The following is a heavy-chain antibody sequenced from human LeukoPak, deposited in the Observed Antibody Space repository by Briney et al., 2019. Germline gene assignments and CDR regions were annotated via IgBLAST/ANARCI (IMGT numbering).Heavy chain of an antibody. CDR1: GDSMSYYY. J-gene: IGHJ3*01. Sequence: PSETLSLTCTVSGDSMSYYYWSWIRQTPGKGLEWLGYMYYTGRTKYNPSLKSRVTFSLDMSKNQFSLKLDSVTAADTAMYYCAKPSNYYGSATDAFDFWGQGTMVTVSS. V-gene: IGHV4-59*01. D-gene: IGHD3-10*01. CDR3: AKPSNYYGSATDAFDF. CDR2: MYYTGRT.